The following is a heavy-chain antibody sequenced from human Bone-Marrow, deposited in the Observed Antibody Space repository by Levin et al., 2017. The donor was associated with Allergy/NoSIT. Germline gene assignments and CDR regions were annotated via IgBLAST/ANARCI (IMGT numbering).Heavy chain of an antibody. CDR1: DVSIKTYY. D-gene: IGHD6-13*01. CDR2: FDDSGTS. J-gene: IGHJ6*02. CDR3: TKSRFSSSWYGAGMAV. Sequence: SETLSLTCAVSDVSIKTYYWSWVRQSPERGLEWIGYFDDSGTSAYNPSFKSRATISIAMSNNRFSLELTSVTAADTAVYYCTKSRFSSSWYGAGMAVWGQGATVIVS. V-gene: IGHV4-4*09.